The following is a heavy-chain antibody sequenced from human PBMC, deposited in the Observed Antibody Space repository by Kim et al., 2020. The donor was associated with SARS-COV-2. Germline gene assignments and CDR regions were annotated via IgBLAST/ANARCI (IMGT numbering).Heavy chain of an antibody. CDR2: INHSGST. CDR3: ASGGPISDHDLLTGHNWF. Sequence: SETLSLTCAVYGGSFSNYHWSWLRQPPGKGLEWIGEINHSGSTSCNSSLKSRVTISVDTSKNQFSLKLSSVTAADTAVYYCASGGPISDHDLLTGHNWF. V-gene: IGHV4-34*01. J-gene: IGHJ5*01. D-gene: IGHD3-9*01. CDR1: GGSFSNYH.